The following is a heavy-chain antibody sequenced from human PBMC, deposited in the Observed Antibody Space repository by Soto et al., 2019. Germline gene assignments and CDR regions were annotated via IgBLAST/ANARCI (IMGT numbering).Heavy chain of an antibody. J-gene: IGHJ5*02. V-gene: IGHV4-59*01. CDR1: GGSISSYY. CDR2: ISYSGST. Sequence: PSETLSLTCTVYGGSISSYYWSWIRQPPGKGLEWIGYISYSGSTNYNPSLKSRVTISVDTSKNQFSLRLSSVTAADTAVYYCVRDRLASTGWPEAWGQGTLVTVSS. CDR3: VRDRLASTGWPEA. D-gene: IGHD3-3*02.